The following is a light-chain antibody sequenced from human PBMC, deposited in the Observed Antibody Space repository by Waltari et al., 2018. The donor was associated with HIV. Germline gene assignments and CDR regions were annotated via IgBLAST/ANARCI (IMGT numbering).Light chain of an antibody. CDR2: EVS. V-gene: IGLV2-14*01. J-gene: IGLJ1*01. CDR1: SSDVGGSDY. CDR3: SSYTSSTPYV. Sequence: QSALTQPASVSGSPGQSITISCTGTSSDVGGSDYVSWYQLYPGKAPKLMISEVSNRPSGVANRFSGSESGNTASLTISGLQAEDEADYYCSSYTSSTPYVVGTGTKVTVL.